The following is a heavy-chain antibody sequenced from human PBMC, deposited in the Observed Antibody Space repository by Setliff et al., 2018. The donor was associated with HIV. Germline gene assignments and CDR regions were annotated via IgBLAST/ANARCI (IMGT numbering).Heavy chain of an antibody. V-gene: IGHV3-23*01. Sequence: GGSLRLSCAASGFTFSSYAMSWVRQAPGKGLEWVSAISGSRGSTFYADSVKGRFTISRDNAKNSLNLQMNSLSAKDTAVYYCARDGTTLLAAMDVWGKGTTVTVSS. CDR2: ISGSRGST. J-gene: IGHJ6*03. CDR1: GFTFSSYA. CDR3: ARDGTTLLAAMDV. D-gene: IGHD1-7*01.